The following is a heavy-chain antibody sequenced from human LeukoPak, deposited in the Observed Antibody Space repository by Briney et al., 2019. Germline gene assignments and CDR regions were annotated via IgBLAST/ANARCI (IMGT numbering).Heavy chain of an antibody. Sequence: PSETLSLTCTVSGGSINSHYWSWIRQAPGKGLEWIGYIYNSENTNYNSSLKSRVTISLDTSKNQFSLNLKSVTAADTAVYYCARGYSYGFEYHCYYYVDVWGKGTTVTVSS. CDR3: ARGYSYGFEYHCYYYVDV. CDR2: IYNSENT. D-gene: IGHD5-18*01. CDR1: GGSINSHY. J-gene: IGHJ6*03. V-gene: IGHV4-59*11.